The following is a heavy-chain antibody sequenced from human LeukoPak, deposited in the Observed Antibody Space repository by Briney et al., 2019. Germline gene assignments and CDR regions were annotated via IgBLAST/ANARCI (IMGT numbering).Heavy chain of an antibody. CDR3: AKDIQYYYGSGSYYNL. V-gene: IGHV3-23*01. CDR2: ISGSGGST. J-gene: IGHJ5*02. Sequence: GGSLRLSCAASGFTFSSYAMSWVRQAPGKGLEWVSAISGSGGSTYFADSVKGRFTTSRDNSKNTLYLQMNSLRAEDTAVYYCAKDIQYYYGSGSYYNLWGQGTLVTVSS. CDR1: GFTFSSYA. D-gene: IGHD3-10*01.